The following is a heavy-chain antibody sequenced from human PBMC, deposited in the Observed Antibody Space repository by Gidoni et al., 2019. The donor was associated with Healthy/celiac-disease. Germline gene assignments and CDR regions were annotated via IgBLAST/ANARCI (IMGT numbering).Heavy chain of an antibody. D-gene: IGHD3-3*01. CDR1: GVTLDDYA. CDR3: AKGSRNYDFWSGYYEVNWFDP. CDR2: ISGDGGST. J-gene: IGHJ5*02. Sequence: EVQLVESGGGVVQPGGSLRLSCAASGVTLDDYAMHWVRQAPGKGLEWVSLISGDGGSTYYADSVKGRFTISRDNSKNSLYLQMNSLRTEDTALYYCAKGSRNYDFWSGYYEVNWFDPWGQGTLVTVSS. V-gene: IGHV3-43*02.